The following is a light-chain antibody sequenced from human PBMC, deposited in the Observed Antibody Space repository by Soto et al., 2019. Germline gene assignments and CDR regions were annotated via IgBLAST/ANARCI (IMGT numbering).Light chain of an antibody. CDR2: GAS. V-gene: IGKV3-20*01. CDR3: QQYGRSWG. J-gene: IGKJ1*01. Sequence: EIVLTQSPGTLSLSPGERATLSCRASQSVSSSYLAWYQQKPGQAPRLLIYGASSRATGIPDRFSGSGSGTDFTLTISRLEPEDFAVYYCQQYGRSWGFGQGTKVEIK. CDR1: QSVSSSY.